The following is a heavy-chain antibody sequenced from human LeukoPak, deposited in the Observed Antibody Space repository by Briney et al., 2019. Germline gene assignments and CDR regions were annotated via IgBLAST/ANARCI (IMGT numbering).Heavy chain of an antibody. Sequence: ASVKVSCKASGYTFTSYGISWVRQAPGQGLEWMGGISAYNGNTNYAQKLQGRVTMTTDTSTSTAYMELRSLRSDDTAVYYCARSLYCGGDCYSDLRDYWGQGTLVTVSS. CDR3: ARSLYCGGDCYSDLRDY. J-gene: IGHJ4*02. D-gene: IGHD2-21*02. CDR1: GYTFTSYG. V-gene: IGHV1-18*01. CDR2: ISAYNGNT.